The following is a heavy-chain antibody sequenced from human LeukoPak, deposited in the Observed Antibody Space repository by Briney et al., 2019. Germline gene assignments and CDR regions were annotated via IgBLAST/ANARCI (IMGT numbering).Heavy chain of an antibody. Sequence: GGSLRLSCAASGFTFSSYAMYWVRQAPGKGLEWVSVIFGSVGSTYYADSVKGRFTISGDNSKNTVYLQMNSLRAEDTAVYYCAKTTTGYSSGRFPGWPVDCWGQGTLVTVSS. CDR3: AKTTTGYSSGRFPGWPVDC. V-gene: IGHV3-23*01. CDR2: IFGSVGST. D-gene: IGHD6-19*01. CDR1: GFTFSSYA. J-gene: IGHJ4*02.